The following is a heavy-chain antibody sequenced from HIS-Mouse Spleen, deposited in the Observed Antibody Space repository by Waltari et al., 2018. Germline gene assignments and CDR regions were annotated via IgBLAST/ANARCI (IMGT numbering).Heavy chain of an antibody. CDR1: GGSISSSSYY. Sequence: QLQLQESGPGLVKPSETLSLTCTVSGGSISSSSYYWGWIRQPPGTGLEWLGSIYYRWSTNDNPSLKSRVTISVDTSKNQCSLKLSSVTAADTAVYYCAREIPYSSSWYDWYFDLWGRGTLVTVSS. CDR3: AREIPYSSSWYDWYFDL. V-gene: IGHV4-39*07. J-gene: IGHJ2*01. D-gene: IGHD6-13*01. CDR2: IYYRWST.